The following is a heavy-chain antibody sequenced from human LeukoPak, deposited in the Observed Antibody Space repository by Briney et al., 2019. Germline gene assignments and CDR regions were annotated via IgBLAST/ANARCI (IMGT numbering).Heavy chain of an antibody. J-gene: IGHJ4*02. CDR3: ARGRVYSAYD. Sequence: GGSLRLSCAASGFTFSSYWMYWVRHAPGEGLVWVSRINSDGSTTSYADSVKGRFTISRDNAKITLYLQMNSLRADDTAVYYCARGRVYSAYDWGQGTLVTVSS. CDR1: GFTFSSYW. D-gene: IGHD5-12*01. CDR2: INSDGSTT. V-gene: IGHV3-74*01.